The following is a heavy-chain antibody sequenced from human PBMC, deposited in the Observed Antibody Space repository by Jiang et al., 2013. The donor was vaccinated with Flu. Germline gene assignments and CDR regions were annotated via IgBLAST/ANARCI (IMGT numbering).Heavy chain of an antibody. CDR2: IYPGDSDT. CDR3: ARMVRGVIHWFDP. V-gene: IGHV5-51*01. D-gene: IGHD3-10*01. Sequence: YSFTSYWIGWVRQMPGKGLEWMGIIYPGDSDTRYSPSFQGQVTISADKSISTAYLQWSSLKASDTAMYYCARMVRGVIHWFDPWGQGTLVTVSS. J-gene: IGHJ5*02. CDR1: YSFTSYW.